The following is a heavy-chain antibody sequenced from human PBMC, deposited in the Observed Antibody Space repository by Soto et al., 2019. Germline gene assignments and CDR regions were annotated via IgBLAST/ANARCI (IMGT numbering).Heavy chain of an antibody. CDR3: ATADYDFWSGYSQAFDY. J-gene: IGHJ4*02. D-gene: IGHD3-3*01. V-gene: IGHV3-23*01. Sequence: GGSLRLSCAASGFTFSSYAMSWVRQAPGKGLEWVSAISGSGGSTYYADSVKGRFTISRDNSKNTLYLQMNSLRAEDTAVYYCATADYDFWSGYSQAFDYWGQGTLVTVSS. CDR1: GFTFSSYA. CDR2: ISGSGGST.